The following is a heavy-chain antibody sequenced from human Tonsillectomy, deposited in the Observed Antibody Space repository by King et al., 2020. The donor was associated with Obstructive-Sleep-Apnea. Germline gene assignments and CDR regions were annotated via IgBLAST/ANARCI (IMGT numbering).Heavy chain of an antibody. CDR2: LYPGDSET. Sequence: LQLVQSGAEAKKPGESLRMSCRGSGFNFSRHWIAWGRQMPGKGLECMGILYPGDSETRYNPTFRGQVCISVDRSTSTASLQLNNLWASDNAIFYCARQQRNAAGTDYPDAGLDIWGQGTKVTVSS. J-gene: IGHJ3*02. V-gene: IGHV5-51*01. CDR3: ARQQRNAAGTDYPDAGLDI. CDR1: GFNFSRHW. D-gene: IGHD3-10*01.